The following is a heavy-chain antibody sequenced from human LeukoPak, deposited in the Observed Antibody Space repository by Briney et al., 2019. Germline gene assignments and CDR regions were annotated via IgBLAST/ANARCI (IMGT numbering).Heavy chain of an antibody. D-gene: IGHD1-26*01. V-gene: IGHV1-18*01. CDR3: ARGGSSGSYARGV. J-gene: IGHJ6*04. CDR1: GYTFTNYG. Sequence: GASVKVSCKASGYTFTNYGISWVRQAPGQGLEWMGWISGYNGHTNYAQKFQGRVTMTTDTSATTVYMELGSLRSDDTAVYYCARGGSSGSYARGVWGKGTTVTVSS. CDR2: ISGYNGHT.